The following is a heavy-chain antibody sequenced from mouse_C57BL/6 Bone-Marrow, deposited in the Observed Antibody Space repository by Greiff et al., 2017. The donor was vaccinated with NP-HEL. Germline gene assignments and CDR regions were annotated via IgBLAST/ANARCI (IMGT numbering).Heavy chain of an antibody. D-gene: IGHD2-1*01. J-gene: IGHJ3*01. CDR1: GFTFSSYA. Sequence: VQLQQSGGGLVKPGGSLKLSCAASGFTFSSYAMSWVRQTPEKRLEWVATISDGGSYTYYPDNVKGRFTISRDNAKNNQYLQMSHLKSEDTAMYYCARIYPQSWFAYWGQGTLVTVSA. CDR3: ARIYPQSWFAY. CDR2: ISDGGSYT. V-gene: IGHV5-4*01.